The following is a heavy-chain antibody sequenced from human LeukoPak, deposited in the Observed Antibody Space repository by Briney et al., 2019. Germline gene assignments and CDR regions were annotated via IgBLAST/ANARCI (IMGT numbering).Heavy chain of an antibody. CDR2: IYHSGST. V-gene: IGHV4-30-2*01. D-gene: IGHD6-6*01. Sequence: RASETLSLTCTVSGGSISSGGYYWSWIRQPPGKGLEWIGYIYHSGSTYYNPSLKSRVTISVDRSKNQFSLKLSSVTAADTAVYYCASEARPDYWGQGTLVTVSS. J-gene: IGHJ4*02. CDR1: GGSISSGGYY. CDR3: ASEARPDY.